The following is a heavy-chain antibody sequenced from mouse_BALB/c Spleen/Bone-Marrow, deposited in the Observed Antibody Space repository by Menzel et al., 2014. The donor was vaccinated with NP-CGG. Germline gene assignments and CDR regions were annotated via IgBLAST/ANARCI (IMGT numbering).Heavy chain of an antibody. D-gene: IGHD4-1*02. CDR3: ASHNWDYAMDY. Sequence: VQLQQSGPELVKPGASVKMSCKASGYTFTSYVMHWVKQKPGQGLEWTGYINPYNDGTKYNEKFKGKATLTSDKSSSTAYMELSGLTSEDSAVYYCASHNWDYAMDYWGQGTSVTVSS. CDR2: INPYNDGT. V-gene: IGHV1-14*01. CDR1: GYTFTSYV. J-gene: IGHJ4*01.